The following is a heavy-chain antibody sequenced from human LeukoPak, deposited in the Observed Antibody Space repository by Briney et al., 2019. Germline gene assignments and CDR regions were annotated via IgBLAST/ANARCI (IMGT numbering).Heavy chain of an antibody. CDR2: ISAYNGNT. Sequence: ASVKVSCRAAGYTFTSYGISWVRQATGQGLEWMGWISAYNGNTNYAQKLQGRVTMTTDTSTSTAYMELRSLRSDDTAVYYCARDSDLTPADYWGQGTLVTVSS. CDR3: ARDSDLTPADY. CDR1: GYTFTSYG. J-gene: IGHJ4*02. V-gene: IGHV1-18*01. D-gene: IGHD3-3*01.